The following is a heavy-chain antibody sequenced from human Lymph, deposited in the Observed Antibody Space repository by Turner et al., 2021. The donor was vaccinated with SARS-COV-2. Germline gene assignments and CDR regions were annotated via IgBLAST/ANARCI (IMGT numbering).Heavy chain of an antibody. CDR1: GFTFDDYA. D-gene: IGHD5-12*01. V-gene: IGHV3-43*02. Sequence: EVQLVESGGGVVQPGGSLRLSCSAFGFTFDDYAMHWVRQAPGKGLEWVSLISGDGGSTYYADSVKGRFTISRDDSKNSLYLQINSLRTEDTALYYCAKEGLSGRRLQFVPYFAYWGQGTLVSVSS. J-gene: IGHJ4*02. CDR2: ISGDGGST. CDR3: AKEGLSGRRLQFVPYFAY.